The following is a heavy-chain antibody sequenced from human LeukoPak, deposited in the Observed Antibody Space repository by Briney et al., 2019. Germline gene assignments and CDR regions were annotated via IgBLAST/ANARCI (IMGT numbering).Heavy chain of an antibody. J-gene: IGHJ3*02. D-gene: IGHD2-2*01. V-gene: IGHV3-21*01. CDR3: ARGREYCSSTSCYVGAFDI. CDR2: ISSSSSYI. Sequence: GGSLRLPCAASGFTFTSYSMNWVRQAPGKGLEWVSSISSSSSYIYYADSVKGRFTISRDNAKNSLYLQMNSLRAEDTAVYYCARGREYCSSTSCYVGAFDIWGQGTMVTVSS. CDR1: GFTFTSYS.